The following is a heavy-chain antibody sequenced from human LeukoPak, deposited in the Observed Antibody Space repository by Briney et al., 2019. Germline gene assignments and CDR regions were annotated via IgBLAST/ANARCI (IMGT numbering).Heavy chain of an antibody. D-gene: IGHD6-19*01. CDR2: FDPEDGET. V-gene: IGHV1-24*01. Sequence: ASPKVSCKVSGYTLTELTMHWVRETPGKRLEWMGGFDPEDGETIYAQKFQGRVTMTEDTSTDTAYMELSSLRSEDTAVYYCATDSQPSSGWYYYYYGMDVWGQGTTVTVSS. J-gene: IGHJ6*02. CDR3: ATDSQPSSGWYYYYYGMDV. CDR1: GYTLTELT.